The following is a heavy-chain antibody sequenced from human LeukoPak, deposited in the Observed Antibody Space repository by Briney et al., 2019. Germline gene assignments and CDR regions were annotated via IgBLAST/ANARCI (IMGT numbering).Heavy chain of an antibody. V-gene: IGHV3-7*01. Sequence: PGGSLRLSCAASGFTFSRHWMSWVRQAPGKGLEWVAHIRQDGNWRHHVDSVKGRFTISRDNAKNSLYLQMSSLRAEDTAVYYCARGGSWFAPWGQGTLVTVSS. D-gene: IGHD3-10*01. J-gene: IGHJ5*02. CDR3: ARGGSWFAP. CDR1: GFTFSRHW. CDR2: IRQDGNWR.